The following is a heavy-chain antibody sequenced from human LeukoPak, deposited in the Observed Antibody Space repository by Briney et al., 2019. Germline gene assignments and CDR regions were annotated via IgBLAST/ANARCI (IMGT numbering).Heavy chain of an antibody. D-gene: IGHD3-9*01. J-gene: IGHJ4*02. CDR3: AKDHPILTGYYGPNYFDY. Sequence: PGGSLRLSCAASGFTFSSYAMSWVRQAPGKGLEWVSAISGSGGSTYYADSVKGRFTTSRDNSKNTLYLQMNSLRAEDTAVYYCAKDHPILTGYYGPNYFDYWGQGTLVTVSS. CDR2: ISGSGGST. V-gene: IGHV3-23*01. CDR1: GFTFSSYA.